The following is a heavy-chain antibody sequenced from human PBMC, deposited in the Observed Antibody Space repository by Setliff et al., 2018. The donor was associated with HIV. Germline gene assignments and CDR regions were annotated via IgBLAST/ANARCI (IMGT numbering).Heavy chain of an antibody. CDR3: ARDPFLAQGFWSGYYSDY. V-gene: IGHV3-30*02. CDR2: IWNDGSYE. J-gene: IGHJ4*02. Sequence: PGGSLRLSCAASGFSFSTYGMNWVRQTPGKGLEWVALIWNDGSYEYYADSVKGRFTISRDNSKNTLYLQMNSLRAEDTAVYYCARDPFLAQGFWSGYYSDYWGQGTLVTVSS. D-gene: IGHD3-3*01. CDR1: GFSFSTYG.